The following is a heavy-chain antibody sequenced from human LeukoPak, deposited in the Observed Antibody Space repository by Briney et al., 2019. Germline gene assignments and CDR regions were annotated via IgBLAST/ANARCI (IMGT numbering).Heavy chain of an antibody. CDR3: ARRPDDSSGYYYVGPLTFDY. CDR1: GGSFSGYY. CDR2: INHSGST. J-gene: IGHJ4*02. Sequence: SETLSLTCAVYGGSFSGYYWSWIRQPPGKGLEWIGEINHSGSTYYNPSLKSRVTISVDTSKNQFSLKLSSVTAADTAVYYCARRPDDSSGYYYVGPLTFDYWGQGTLVTVSS. V-gene: IGHV4-34*01. D-gene: IGHD3-22*01.